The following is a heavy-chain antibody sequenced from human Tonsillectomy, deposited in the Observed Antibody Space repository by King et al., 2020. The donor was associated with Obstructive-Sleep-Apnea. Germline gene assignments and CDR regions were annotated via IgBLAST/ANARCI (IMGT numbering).Heavy chain of an antibody. V-gene: IGHV4-4*02. CDR3: ARGGVPLGPISLYRVFEY. CDR2: IYPNGDT. D-gene: IGHD3-16*02. J-gene: IGHJ4*02. Sequence: VQLQEWGPGLVKPSGTLSLTCAVSGDSFSGRNWWTWVRQPPGKGLEWIGEIYPNGDTNYNPSLKSRVTISVDKSKNLLSLKLSSVTAADTAVYYCARGGVPLGPISLYRVFEYWGQGSLVTVSS. CDR1: GDSFSGRNW.